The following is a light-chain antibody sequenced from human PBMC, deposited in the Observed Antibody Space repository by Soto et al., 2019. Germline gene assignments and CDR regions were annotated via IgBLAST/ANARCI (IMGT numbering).Light chain of an antibody. CDR2: AVT. J-gene: IGLJ1*01. CDR1: SSDVGGYNY. Sequence: QSVLTQPASVSGSPGQSITISCTGTSSDVGGYNYVSWYQQHPGKAPKLMIYAVTDRPSGVPDRFSGSKSGNTASLTVSGLQAEDEADYYCSSYAGSSNVFGTGTKVTVL. CDR3: SSYAGSSNV. V-gene: IGLV2-8*01.